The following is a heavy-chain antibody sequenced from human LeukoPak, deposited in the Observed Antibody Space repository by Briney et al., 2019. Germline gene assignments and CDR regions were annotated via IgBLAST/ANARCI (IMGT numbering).Heavy chain of an antibody. CDR1: GLTFSDHW. V-gene: IGHV3-7*01. CDR3: AREVGYSYGFSDY. Sequence: QPGGSLRLSCAASGLTFSDHWMSWVRQTPGKGLEWVANIKEDGSQKYYVDSVKGRFTISRDNAKNSLYLQMNSLRAEDTAVYYCAREVGYSYGFSDYWGQGTLVTVSS. CDR2: IKEDGSQK. D-gene: IGHD5-18*01. J-gene: IGHJ4*02.